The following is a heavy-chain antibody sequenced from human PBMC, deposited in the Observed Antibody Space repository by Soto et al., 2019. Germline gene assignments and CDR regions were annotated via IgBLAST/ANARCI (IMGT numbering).Heavy chain of an antibody. J-gene: IGHJ3*02. Sequence: SETLSLTCTVSGGSISSSSYYWGWIRQPPGKGLEWIGSIYYSGSTYYNPSLKSRVTISVDTSKNKFSLKLSSVTAADTAVYYCARHVSGYSSSWYAFDIWGQGTMVTVSS. CDR2: IYYSGST. V-gene: IGHV4-39*01. D-gene: IGHD6-13*01. CDR3: ARHVSGYSSSWYAFDI. CDR1: GGSISSSSYY.